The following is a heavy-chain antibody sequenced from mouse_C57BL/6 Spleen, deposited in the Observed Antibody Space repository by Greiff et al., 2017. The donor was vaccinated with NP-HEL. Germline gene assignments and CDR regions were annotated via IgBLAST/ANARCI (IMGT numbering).Heavy chain of an antibody. CDR3: ARAYEYDDGRFAY. Sequence: EVKLVESGGGLVQPGGSLKLSCAASGFTFSDYGMAWVRQAPRKGPEWVAVISNLAYSIYYADTVTGRFTISRENAKNTRYLEMSSLRSEDTAMYYCARAYEYDDGRFAYWGQGTLVTVSA. V-gene: IGHV5-15*01. CDR2: ISNLAYSI. CDR1: GFTFSDYG. J-gene: IGHJ3*01. D-gene: IGHD2-4*01.